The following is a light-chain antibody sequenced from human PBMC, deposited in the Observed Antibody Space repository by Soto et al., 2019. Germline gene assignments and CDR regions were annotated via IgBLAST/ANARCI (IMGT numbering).Light chain of an antibody. CDR2: AAS. J-gene: IGKJ1*01. V-gene: IGKV1-39*01. CDR1: QSISSY. CDR3: QQSYNTPLT. Sequence: DIQMTQSPSSLSASVGDRVTITCRASQSISSYLNWYQQKPGKAPKVLIYAASTLQSGVPSRFSGSGSGTDFTLTISSLQPEDVATYYCQQSYNTPLTFGQGTKVDIK.